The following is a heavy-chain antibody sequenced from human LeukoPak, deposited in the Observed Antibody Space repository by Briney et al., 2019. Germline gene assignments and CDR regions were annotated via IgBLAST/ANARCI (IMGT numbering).Heavy chain of an antibody. CDR1: GYSISSGFL. Sequence: SETLSLTCAVSGYSISSGFLWGWIRQPPGKGLEWIGSIYRSGNTYYNPSLKSRITMSVDTSKNQFSLKLSSVTAADTVVYYCARDPRWLTLDCNTIGCYVNWFDPWGQGTLVTVSS. D-gene: IGHD2-2*01. CDR3: ARDPRWLTLDCNTIGCYVNWFDP. CDR2: IYRSGNT. V-gene: IGHV4-38-2*02. J-gene: IGHJ5*02.